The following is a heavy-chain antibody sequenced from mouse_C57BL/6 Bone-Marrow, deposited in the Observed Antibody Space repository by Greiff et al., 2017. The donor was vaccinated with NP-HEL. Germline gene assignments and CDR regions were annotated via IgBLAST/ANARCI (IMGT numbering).Heavy chain of an antibody. J-gene: IGHJ4*01. CDR3: ARVYYYAMDY. CDR2: ISYDGSN. CDR1: GYSITSGYY. Sequence: EVQVVESGPGLVKPSQSLSLTCSVTGYSITSGYYWNWIRQFPGNKLEWMGYISYDGSNNYNPSLKNRISITRDTSKNQFFLKLNSVTTEDTATYYCARVYYYAMDYWGQGTSVTVSS. V-gene: IGHV3-6*01.